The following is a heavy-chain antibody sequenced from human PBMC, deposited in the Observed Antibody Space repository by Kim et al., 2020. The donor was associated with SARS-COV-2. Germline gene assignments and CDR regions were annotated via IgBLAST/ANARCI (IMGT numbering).Heavy chain of an antibody. Sequence: ASVKVSCKASGYTFTSYGISWVRQAPGQGLEWMGWISAYNGNTNYAQKLQGRVTMTTDTSTSTAYMELRSLRSDDTAVYYCARDSANIFNYDFWSGYYPYFDYWGQGTLVTVSS. CDR2: ISAYNGNT. J-gene: IGHJ4*02. CDR1: GYTFTSYG. D-gene: IGHD3-3*01. V-gene: IGHV1-18*01. CDR3: ARDSANIFNYDFWSGYYPYFDY.